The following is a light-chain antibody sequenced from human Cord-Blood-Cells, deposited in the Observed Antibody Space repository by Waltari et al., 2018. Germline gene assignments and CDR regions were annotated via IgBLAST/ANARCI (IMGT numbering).Light chain of an antibody. CDR3: SSYTSSSTYV. J-gene: IGLJ1*01. CDR1: SSDVGGYNY. V-gene: IGLV2-14*01. CDR2: DVS. Sequence: QSALTQPASVSGSPGQSITISCTGTSSDVGGYNYVSWYQQHPGKAPKLMIYDVSKRRSGVSNRFSGSKSGNTASLTISGLHAEDEADYYCSSYTSSSTYVFGTGTKVTVL.